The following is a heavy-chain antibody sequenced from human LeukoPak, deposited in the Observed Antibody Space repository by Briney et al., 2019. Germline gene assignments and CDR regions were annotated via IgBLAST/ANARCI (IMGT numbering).Heavy chain of an antibody. V-gene: IGHV1-18*01. CDR3: ARGDWAPEY. CDR1: GYTFTTYG. Sequence: GASVKVSCKSSGYTFTTYGISWMRQAPGQSLEWMGWISPYNSNTNYAQKLQGRVTMTRNTSISTAYMELSSLRSEDTAVYYCARGDWAPEYWGQGTLVTVSS. CDR2: ISPYNSNT. D-gene: IGHD3-9*01. J-gene: IGHJ4*02.